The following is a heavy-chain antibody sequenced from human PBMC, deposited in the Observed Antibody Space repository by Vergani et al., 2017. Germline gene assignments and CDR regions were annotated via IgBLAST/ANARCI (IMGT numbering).Heavy chain of an antibody. J-gene: IGHJ3*02. CDR3: ARDAKNWGRGAFDI. D-gene: IGHD7-27*01. V-gene: IGHV3-21*01. Sequence: EVQLVESGGGLVKPGGSLRLSCAASGFTFSSYSMNWVRQAPGKGLEWVSSISSSSSYIYYADSVKGRFTISRDNAKNSLYLQMNSLRAEDTAVYYCARDAKNWGRGAFDIWGQGTMVTVSS. CDR1: GFTFSSYS. CDR2: ISSSSSYI.